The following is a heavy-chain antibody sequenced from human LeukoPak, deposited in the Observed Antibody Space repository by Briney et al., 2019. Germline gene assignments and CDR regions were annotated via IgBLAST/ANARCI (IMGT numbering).Heavy chain of an antibody. V-gene: IGHV4-34*01. D-gene: IGHD3-22*01. Sequence: SETLSLTCAVYGGSFSGYYWSWIRQPPGKGLEWIGEINHSGSANYNPSLKSRVAISVDTSMNQCSLKLSPVTAPETAVYYCARTPISDFYESAGYYYESRILFDYWGKGTLVTVSS. CDR3: ARTPISDFYESAGYYYESRILFDY. CDR1: GGSFSGYY. CDR2: INHSGSA. J-gene: IGHJ4*02.